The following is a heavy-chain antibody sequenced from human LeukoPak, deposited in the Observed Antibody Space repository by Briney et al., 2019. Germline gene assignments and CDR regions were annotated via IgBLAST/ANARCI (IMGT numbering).Heavy chain of an antibody. J-gene: IGHJ6*03. CDR3: ARETSQKGAHYMDV. CDR1: GGSFSGYY. CDR2: INHSGST. V-gene: IGHV4-34*01. Sequence: SETMSLTCAVYGGSFSGYYWSWIRQPPGKGLEWIGEINHSGSTNYNPSLKSRVTISVDTSKNQFSLKLSSVTAADTAVYYCARETSQKGAHYMDVWGKGTTVTISS. D-gene: IGHD3-16*01.